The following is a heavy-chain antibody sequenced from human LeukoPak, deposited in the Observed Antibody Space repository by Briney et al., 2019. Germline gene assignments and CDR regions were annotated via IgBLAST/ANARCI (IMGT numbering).Heavy chain of an antibody. CDR1: GFTFSSYA. Sequence: GGSLRLSCAASGFTFSSYAMSWVRQAPGKGLEWVSAISGSGGSPYYADSVKGRFTISRDNSKNTLYLQMNSLRAEDTAVYYCAKDRFSSGYYDFWSGYSVFDYWGQGTLVTVSS. CDR3: AKDRFSSGYYDFWSGYSVFDY. CDR2: ISGSGGSP. D-gene: IGHD3-3*01. V-gene: IGHV3-23*01. J-gene: IGHJ4*02.